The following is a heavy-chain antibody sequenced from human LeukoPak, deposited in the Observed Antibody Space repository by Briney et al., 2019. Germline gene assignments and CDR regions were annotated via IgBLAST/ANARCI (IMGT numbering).Heavy chain of an antibody. J-gene: IGHJ4*02. D-gene: IGHD5-12*01. CDR1: GFTFSSYE. Sequence: HPGGSLRLSCAASGFTFSSYEMNWVRQAPGKGLEWVSYISRSGSTIYYADSVKGRFTISRDNAKNSLYLQMSSLRAEDTAVYYCGSGYYIDYWGQGILVTVSP. V-gene: IGHV3-48*03. CDR2: ISRSGSTI. CDR3: GSGYYIDY.